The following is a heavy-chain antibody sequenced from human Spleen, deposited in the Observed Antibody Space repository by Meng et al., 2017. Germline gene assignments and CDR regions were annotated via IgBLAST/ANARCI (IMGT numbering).Heavy chain of an antibody. J-gene: IGHJ6*02. CDR2: MKSNVDGGTV. CDR1: GFTFSNAW. D-gene: IGHD1-1*01. CDR3: TRRIGTPGMDV. Sequence: GGSLRLSCAASGFTFSNAWMTWVRQAPGKGLEWIGRMKSNVDGGTVDYAAAVKGRFFISRDDSENTFYLQMNSLKTEDTAVYYCTRRIGTPGMDVWGQGTTVTVSS. V-gene: IGHV3-15*01.